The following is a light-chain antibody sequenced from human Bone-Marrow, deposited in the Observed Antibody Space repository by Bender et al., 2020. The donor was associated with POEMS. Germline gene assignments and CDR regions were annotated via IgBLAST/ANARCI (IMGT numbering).Light chain of an antibody. CDR2: YDD. V-gene: IGLV1-36*01. CDR3: SAWDDSLSGWV. CDR1: SSNIGNHG. J-gene: IGLJ3*02. Sequence: QSVLTQPPSASGTPGQRVTISCSGSSSNIGNHGVTWYQQLPGEAPKLLIYYDDLLTPGVSDRFSASKSGTSASLAISELQSEDEALYYCSAWDDSLSGWVFGGGIKLTVL.